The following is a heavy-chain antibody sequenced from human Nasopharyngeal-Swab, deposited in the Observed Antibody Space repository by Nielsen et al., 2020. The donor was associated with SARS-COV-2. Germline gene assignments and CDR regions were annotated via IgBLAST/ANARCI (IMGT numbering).Heavy chain of an antibody. CDR3: ARSPAHSSSWYFGRYYYGMDV. J-gene: IGHJ6*02. D-gene: IGHD6-13*01. Sequence: SVKVSCKASGYTFTSYYMHWVRQAPGQGLEWMGGIIPIFGTANYAQKFQGRVTITADESTSTAYMELSSLGSEDTAVYYCARSPAHSSSWYFGRYYYGMDVWGQGTTVTVSS. V-gene: IGHV1-69*13. CDR2: IIPIFGTA. CDR1: GYTFTSYY.